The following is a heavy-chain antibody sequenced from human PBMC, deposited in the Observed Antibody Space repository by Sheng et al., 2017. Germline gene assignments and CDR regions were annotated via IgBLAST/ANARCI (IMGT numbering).Heavy chain of an antibody. V-gene: IGHV3-30*02. J-gene: IGHJ5*02. CDR3: AKDKGRYSSGWYDWFDP. CDR2: IRYDGSNK. Sequence: QVQLVESGGGVVQPGGSLRLSCAASGFTFSSYGMHWVRQAPGKGLEWVAFIRYDGSNKYYADSVKGRFTISRDNSKNTLYLQMNSLRAEDTAVYYCAKDKGRYSSGWYDWFDPWGQGTPGHRLL. CDR1: GFTFSSYG. D-gene: IGHD6-19*01.